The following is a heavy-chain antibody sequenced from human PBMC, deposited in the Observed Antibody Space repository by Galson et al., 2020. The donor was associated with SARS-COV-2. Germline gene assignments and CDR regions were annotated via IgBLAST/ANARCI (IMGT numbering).Heavy chain of an antibody. CDR1: GYTFTRYG. CDR2: LSAYNGNT. J-gene: IGHJ5*02. CDR3: ALSIQLWWNWFDP. Sequence: ASVTVSCKASGYTFTRYGISWVRQAPGQGLAWMGWLSAYNGNTNYAQKPQGRVTMTTDTATSTAYMELRSLRSDDAAVYYCALSIQLWWNWFDPWGQGTLVTVSS. V-gene: IGHV1-18*04. D-gene: IGHD5-18*01.